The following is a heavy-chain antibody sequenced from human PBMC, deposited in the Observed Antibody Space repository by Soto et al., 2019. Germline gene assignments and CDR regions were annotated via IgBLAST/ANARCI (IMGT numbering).Heavy chain of an antibody. CDR2: MYHSGDS. CDR3: TRASASSMLRGVVIN. Sequence: PSETLSLTCAVSGGSISTDNWWRWVRQPPGKGLEWIGEMYHSGDSNFNPSLKSRVTISVDKSKNQFSMQMASVTAADTALYYCTRASASSMLRGVVINWGRGTQVTVSS. D-gene: IGHD3-10*01. V-gene: IGHV4-4*02. CDR1: GGSISTDNW. J-gene: IGHJ4*02.